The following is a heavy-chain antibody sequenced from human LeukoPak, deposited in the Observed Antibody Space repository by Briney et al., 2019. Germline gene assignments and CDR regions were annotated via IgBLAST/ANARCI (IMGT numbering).Heavy chain of an antibody. CDR1: GGSMTNYF. CDR3: ARATQRYCSGTTCFPYWFDT. D-gene: IGHD2-2*01. V-gene: IGHV4-4*09. Sequence: PSETLSLTCTVSGGSMTNYFWNWIRQSPGKGLEWIGYTHTSGSPYYSHSLKSRVTMSLDTSKNQFSLMLSSVTAADTAVYFCARATQRYCSGTTCFPYWFDTWGQGTLVTVSS. J-gene: IGHJ5*01. CDR2: THTSGSP.